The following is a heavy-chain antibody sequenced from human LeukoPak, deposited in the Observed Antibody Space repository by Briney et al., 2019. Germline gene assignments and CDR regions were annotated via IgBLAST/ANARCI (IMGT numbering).Heavy chain of an antibody. V-gene: IGHV4-59*08. CDR3: ARHMPWELPPGAYDY. D-gene: IGHD1-26*01. J-gene: IGHJ4*02. Sequence: SETLSLTCTVSGGSISSYYWSWIRQPPGKGLEWIGYIYYSGSTNYNPSLKSRVTISVDTSKNQFSLKLSSVTAADTAVYFCARHMPWELPPGAYDYWGQGSLVTVSS. CDR2: IYYSGST. CDR1: GGSISSYY.